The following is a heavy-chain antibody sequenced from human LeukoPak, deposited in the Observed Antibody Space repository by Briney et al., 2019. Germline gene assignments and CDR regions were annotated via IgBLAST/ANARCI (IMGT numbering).Heavy chain of an antibody. D-gene: IGHD5-18*01. CDR3: ARGEDAAMVADY. Sequence: GPVKVSCKASGYTFTSYDINWVRQAPGQGLEWMAWMNPNSGDTGYAQKFQGRVTITRNTSISTAFLELSSLRSEDTAVYYCARGEDAAMVADYWGQGTLVTVSS. CDR1: GYTFTSYD. CDR2: MNPNSGDT. V-gene: IGHV1-8*01. J-gene: IGHJ4*02.